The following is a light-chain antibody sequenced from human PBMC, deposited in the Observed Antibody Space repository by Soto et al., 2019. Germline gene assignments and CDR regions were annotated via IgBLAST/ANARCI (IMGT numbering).Light chain of an antibody. CDR2: DAS. CDR1: QSVSSY. V-gene: IGKV3-11*01. J-gene: IGKJ5*01. CDR3: QQRSNWIT. Sequence: EIVLTQSPATLSSFPGYRFTLSCRASQSVSSYLAWYQQKPGQAPSLLIYDASNRATGIPARFSGSGSGTDSTLTISSLEPEDFAVYYCQQRSNWITFGQGTRLEIK.